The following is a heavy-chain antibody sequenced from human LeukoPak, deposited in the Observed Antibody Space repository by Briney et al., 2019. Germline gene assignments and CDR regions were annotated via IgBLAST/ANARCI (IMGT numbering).Heavy chain of an antibody. CDR1: GFTFRSYG. V-gene: IGHV3-30*18. J-gene: IGHJ4*02. CDR3: AKDHLGQLVPDC. D-gene: IGHD6-6*01. Sequence: GGSLRLSCAASGFTFRSYGMHWVRQAPDKGLEWVAIISSDGNDKYYADSVKGRFTISRDNSKNTLYLQINSLRAEDTAVYYCAKDHLGQLVPDCWGQGTLVTVSS. CDR2: ISSDGNDK.